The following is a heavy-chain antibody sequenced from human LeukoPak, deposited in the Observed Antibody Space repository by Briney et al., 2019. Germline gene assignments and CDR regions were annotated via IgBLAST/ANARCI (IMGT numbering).Heavy chain of an antibody. CDR2: IYYSGST. V-gene: IGHV4-59*01. CDR1: GGSISSYY. CDR3: ARDPGYSGSYLFDY. Sequence: SETLSLTCTVSGGSISSYYWSWIRQPPGKGLEWIGYIYYSGSTNYNPSLKSRVTISVDTSKNQFSLKLSSVTAADTAVYYCARDPGYSGSYLFDYWGQGTLVTVSS. J-gene: IGHJ4*02. D-gene: IGHD1-26*01.